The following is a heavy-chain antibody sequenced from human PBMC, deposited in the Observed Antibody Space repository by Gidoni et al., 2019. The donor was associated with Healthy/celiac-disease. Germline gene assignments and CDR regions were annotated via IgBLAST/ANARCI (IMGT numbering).Heavy chain of an antibody. D-gene: IGHD3-9*01. CDR2: IYYSGST. CDR1: GGSISSYY. CDR3: AGNRYYDILTGRKGGNWFDP. Sequence: QVQLQESGPGLVKPSETLSLTCTVSGGSISSYYWSWIRQPPGKGLEWIGYIYYSGSTNYNPSLKSRVTISVDTSKNQFSLKLSSVTAADTAVYYCAGNRYYDILTGRKGGNWFDPWGQGTLVTVSS. V-gene: IGHV4-59*08. J-gene: IGHJ5*02.